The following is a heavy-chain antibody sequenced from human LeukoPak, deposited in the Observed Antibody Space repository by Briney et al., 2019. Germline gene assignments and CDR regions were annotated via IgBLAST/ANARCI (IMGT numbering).Heavy chain of an antibody. D-gene: IGHD3-22*01. CDR1: GGSISSGGYY. CDR3: ASSSGYYFGRIDY. V-gene: IGHV4-31*03. CDR2: IYYSGST. J-gene: IGHJ4*02. Sequence: SQTLSLTCTVSGGSISSGGYYWSWIRQHPGKGLEWIGYIYYSGSTYYNPSLKSRVTISVDTSKNQFSLKLSSVTAADTAVYYCASSSGYYFGRIDYWGQGTLVTVSS.